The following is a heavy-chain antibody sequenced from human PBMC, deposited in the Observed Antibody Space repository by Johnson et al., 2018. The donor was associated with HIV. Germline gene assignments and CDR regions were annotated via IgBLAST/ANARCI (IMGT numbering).Heavy chain of an antibody. V-gene: IGHV3-7*04. J-gene: IGHJ3*02. D-gene: IGHD3-3*01. CDR2: IKQDGSEK. CDR3: ARGYYDFWSGRPNDDAFDI. Sequence: EVQLVESGGGLVKPGGSLRLSCAASGFTFSSFWMNWVRQAPGKGLEWVANIKQDGSEKYFGDSVKGRITISRDNAKNSLYLQMNSLRAEDTAVYYCARGYYDFWSGRPNDDAFDIWGQGTTVTVSS. CDR1: GFTFSSFW.